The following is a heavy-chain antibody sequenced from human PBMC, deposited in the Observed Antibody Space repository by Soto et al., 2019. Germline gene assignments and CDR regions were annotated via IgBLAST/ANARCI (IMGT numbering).Heavy chain of an antibody. CDR1: GGTPNNYA. Sequence: QVQLVQSGAEVKKPGSSMKVSCTASGGTPNNYALSWLRQAPGQGLEWMGGIITAFGPAIYAQKFQGRFSITADESTQTAHMDLSSLRSEDTAVYYCAAGGSWARLDNWGQGTLVTFSS. J-gene: IGHJ4*02. V-gene: IGHV1-69*01. CDR3: AAGGSWARLDN. D-gene: IGHD6-13*01. CDR2: IITAFGPA.